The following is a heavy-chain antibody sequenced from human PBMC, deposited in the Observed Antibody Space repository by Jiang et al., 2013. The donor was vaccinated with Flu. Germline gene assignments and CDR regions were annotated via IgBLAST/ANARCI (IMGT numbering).Heavy chain of an antibody. CDR3: ASGLYDYIWRTYRLRAFDV. Sequence: QSGSELKKPGASVKVSCTASGDTFTKYAINWVRQVPGQGLEWMGWINTETGNPTYAQGFTGRFVFSLDTSVSTAYVEISSLKAEDSAVYYCASGLYDYIWRTYRLRAFDVWGQGDNGHRLF. D-gene: IGHD3-16*02. J-gene: IGHJ3*01. CDR1: GDTFTKYA. CDR2: INTETGNP. V-gene: IGHV7-4-1*02.